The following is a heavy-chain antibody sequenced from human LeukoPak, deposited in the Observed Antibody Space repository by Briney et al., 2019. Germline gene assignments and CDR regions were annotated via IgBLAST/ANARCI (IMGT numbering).Heavy chain of an antibody. D-gene: IGHD4-17*01. V-gene: IGHV3-23*01. J-gene: IGHJ4*02. Sequence: GGSLRLSCAASGFTFSSYAMSWVRQAPGKGLEWVSVISDSGDNRYYADSVKGRFTISRDNSKNTLYLQMNSLRAEDTAVYYCAKDPMTTVTTVDSDWGQGTLVTVSS. CDR1: GFTFSSYA. CDR2: ISDSGDNR. CDR3: AKDPMTTVTTVDSD.